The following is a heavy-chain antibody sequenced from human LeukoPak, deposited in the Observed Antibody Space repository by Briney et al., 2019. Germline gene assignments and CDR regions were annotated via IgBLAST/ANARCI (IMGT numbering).Heavy chain of an antibody. Sequence: SETLSLTCAVSGSSISNGGFSWSWIRQPPGEGLEWIGYIYHSGNTYYNPSLKSRVTISVDWSKNKFSLNLNSVTAADTAVYYCARGAYSSSSGYIDYWGQGTLVTVSS. CDR1: GSSISNGGFS. D-gene: IGHD6-6*01. V-gene: IGHV4-30-2*01. CDR3: ARGAYSSSSGYIDY. CDR2: IYHSGNT. J-gene: IGHJ4*02.